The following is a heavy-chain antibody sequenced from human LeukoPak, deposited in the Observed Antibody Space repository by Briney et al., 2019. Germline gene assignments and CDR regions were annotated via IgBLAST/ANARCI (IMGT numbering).Heavy chain of an antibody. J-gene: IGHJ6*03. D-gene: IGHD6-13*01. V-gene: IGHV4-4*07. Sequence: PSETLSLTCTVSGGSISSYYWSWIRQPAGKGLEWIGRIYTSGSTNYNPSLKSRVTMSVDTSKNQFSLKLSSVTAADTAVYYCARHGPGSSSWYYYYMDVWGKGTTVTVSS. CDR2: IYTSGST. CDR3: ARHGPGSSSWYYYYMDV. CDR1: GGSISSYY.